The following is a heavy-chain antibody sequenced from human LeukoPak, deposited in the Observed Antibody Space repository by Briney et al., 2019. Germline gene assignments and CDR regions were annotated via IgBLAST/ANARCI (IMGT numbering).Heavy chain of an antibody. CDR3: TWMATIFTVDY. Sequence: PGRSLRLSSVLSGLTFSDASTRWVRQAPEGGLEWVGRIRSDRITDYAAPVQGRFSISRDNSKNTFYLQMNSLRTEDTGMYFCTWMATIFTVDYWGQGTLVTVSS. J-gene: IGHJ4*02. D-gene: IGHD5-12*01. CDR2: IRSDRIT. CDR1: GLTFSDAS. V-gene: IGHV3-15*01.